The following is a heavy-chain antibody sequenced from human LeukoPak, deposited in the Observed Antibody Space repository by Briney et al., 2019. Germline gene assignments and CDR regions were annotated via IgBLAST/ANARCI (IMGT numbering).Heavy chain of an antibody. CDR1: GFTFSNAW. J-gene: IGHJ4*02. Sequence: GGSLRLSCAASGFTFSNAWMSWVRQAPGKGLEWVGRIKSKTDGGTTDYAAPVKGRFTISRDDSKNTLYLQMNGLKTEDTAVYYCTTEDDSSGYYIYWGQGTLVTVSS. CDR2: IKSKTDGGTT. D-gene: IGHD3-22*01. CDR3: TTEDDSSGYYIY. V-gene: IGHV3-15*01.